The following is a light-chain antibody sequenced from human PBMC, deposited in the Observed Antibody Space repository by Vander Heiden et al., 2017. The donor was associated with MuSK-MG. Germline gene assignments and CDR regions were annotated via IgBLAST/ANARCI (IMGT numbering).Light chain of an antibody. CDR2: AAS. CDR3: QQSYSTPRT. V-gene: IGKV1-39*01. CDR1: QSISSY. Sequence: DIQMTQSPSSLSASVGDRVTITCRASQSISSYLNWYQQKPGKAPNLLIYAASSLQSGVPSRFSGSGSGTDFTLTISSLQPEDFGTYYCQQSYSTPRTFGQGTKVEIK. J-gene: IGKJ1*01.